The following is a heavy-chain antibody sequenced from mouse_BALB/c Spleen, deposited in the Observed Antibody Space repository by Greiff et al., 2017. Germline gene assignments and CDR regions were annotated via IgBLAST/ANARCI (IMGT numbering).Heavy chain of an antibody. CDR2: INPGSGGT. J-gene: IGHJ4*01. CDR3: ARAGITTAIYAGDY. V-gene: IGHV1-54*01. Sequence: QVQLQQSGAELVRPGTSVKVSCKASGYAFTNYLIEWVKQRPGQGLEWIGVINPGSGGTNYNEKFKGKATLTADKSSSTAYMQLSSLTSDASAVYFCARAGITTAIYAGDYGGQETSVPVSS. D-gene: IGHD1-2*01. CDR1: GYAFTNYL.